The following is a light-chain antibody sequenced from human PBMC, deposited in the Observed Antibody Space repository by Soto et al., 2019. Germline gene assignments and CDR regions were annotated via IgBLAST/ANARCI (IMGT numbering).Light chain of an antibody. CDR1: QSVSSNY. J-gene: IGKJ1*01. CDR2: GAS. V-gene: IGKV3-20*01. CDR3: QQYGRSPPT. Sequence: EIVVTQSPGTLSLSPGERATLSCRASQSVSSNYLAWYRRKPGQAPRLLIYGASNRATDIPGRFSGSGSGTDFTLTITILEAEDFAVYYCQQYGRSPPTFGPGTRVEIK.